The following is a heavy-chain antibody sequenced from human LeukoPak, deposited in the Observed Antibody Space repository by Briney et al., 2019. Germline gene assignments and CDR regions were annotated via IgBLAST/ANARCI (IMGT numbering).Heavy chain of an antibody. V-gene: IGHV3-30-3*01. D-gene: IGHD1-26*01. CDR1: GFTFSSYA. J-gene: IGHJ4*02. CDR2: ISYDGSNK. CDR3: ARDRGVFSGSYPLYCFDY. Sequence: HPGRSLRLSCAASGFTFSSYAMHWVRQAPGKGLEWVAVISYDGSNKYYADSVKGRFTISRDNVRNSLYLQVNSLRAEDTAVYYCARDRGVFSGSYPLYCFDYWGQGTLVTVSS.